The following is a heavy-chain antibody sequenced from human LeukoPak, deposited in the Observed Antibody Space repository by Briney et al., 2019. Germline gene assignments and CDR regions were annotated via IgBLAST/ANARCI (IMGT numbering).Heavy chain of an antibody. CDR1: GYSFTSYW. V-gene: IGHV5-51*01. D-gene: IGHD2-2*01. CDR3: ARRTVVETFDP. CDR2: IYPGDSDT. Sequence: GESLKISRKGSGYSFTSYWIGWVRQMPGKGLEWMGIIYPGDSDTRYSPSFQGQVTISADKSNSTAYLQWSSLKASDTAMYYCARRTVVETFDPWGQGTLVTVSS. J-gene: IGHJ5*02.